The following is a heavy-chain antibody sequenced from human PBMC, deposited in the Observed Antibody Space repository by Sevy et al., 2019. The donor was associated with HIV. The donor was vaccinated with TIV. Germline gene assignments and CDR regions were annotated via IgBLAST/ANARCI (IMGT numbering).Heavy chain of an antibody. CDR3: ARAEQVTMLVVFGGLYCDS. CDR2: IKQDESEK. D-gene: IGHD3-22*01. V-gene: IGHV3-7*04. J-gene: IGHJ4*02. CDR1: GFTFSRYW. Sequence: GGSLRLSCAASGFTFSRYWMTWVRQAPGKGLEWVANIKQDESEKYYVDSVKGRFTISRDNAKNSLYLQMNSLRADDTAVDYCARAEQVTMLVVFGGLYCDSWGKGTRVTVSS.